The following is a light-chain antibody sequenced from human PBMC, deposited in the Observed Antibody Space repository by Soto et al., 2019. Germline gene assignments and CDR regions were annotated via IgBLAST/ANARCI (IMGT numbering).Light chain of an antibody. Sequence: QSVLTQPPSASGTPGQRVTISCSGSSSNIGSNFVNWYQQLPRTAPKVLIYTNNQRPSGVPDRFSGSKSGTSASLAISGLQSEDEAEYYCAAWDDSLHGWVFGGGTKLTVL. CDR2: TNN. V-gene: IGLV1-44*01. CDR1: SSNIGSNF. J-gene: IGLJ3*02. CDR3: AAWDDSLHGWV.